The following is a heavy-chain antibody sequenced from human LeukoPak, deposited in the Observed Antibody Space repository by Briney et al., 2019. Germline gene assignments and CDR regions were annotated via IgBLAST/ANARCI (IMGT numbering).Heavy chain of an antibody. CDR2: IKQDGSEK. CDR3: ARGLLEWLRLETYYFDY. D-gene: IGHD3-3*01. CDR1: GFTFSSYW. V-gene: IGHV3-7*01. J-gene: IGHJ4*02. Sequence: PGGSLRLSCAASGFTFSSYWMSWVRQAPGKGLEWVANIKQDGSEKYYVDSVKGRFNISRDNAKNSLYLQMNSLRVDDTATYYCARGLLEWLRLETYYFDYWGQGSQVTVSS.